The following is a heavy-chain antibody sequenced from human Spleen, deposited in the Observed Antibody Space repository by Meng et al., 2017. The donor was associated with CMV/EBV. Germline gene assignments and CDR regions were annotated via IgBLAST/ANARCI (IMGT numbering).Heavy chain of an antibody. D-gene: IGHD6-13*01. J-gene: IGHJ4*02. V-gene: IGHV3-7*03. CDR2: IKEDESAK. CDR3: AKYRSGIAAALNY. Sequence: GGSLRLSCAASGFTFSSHWMNWVRQAPGKGLEWVANIKEDESAKFYADSVKGRFTISRDNAKNSLYLQMNSLRAEDTAVYYCAKYRSGIAAALNYWGLGTLVTVSS. CDR1: GFTFSSHW.